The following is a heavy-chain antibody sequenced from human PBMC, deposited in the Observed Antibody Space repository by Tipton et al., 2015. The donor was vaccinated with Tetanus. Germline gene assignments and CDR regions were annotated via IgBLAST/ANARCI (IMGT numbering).Heavy chain of an antibody. V-gene: IGHV3-23*01. J-gene: IGHJ4*02. CDR3: AKEVDVSSGWRNFDY. CDR2: INGDGTTT. Sequence: SLRLSCAASGFTFSSYAMSWVRQAPGKGLVWVSRINGDGTTTNYADFVEGRFTISRDNAKNTLYLHMDPLRAEDTAVYYCAKEVDVSSGWRNFDYWGQGTLVTVSS. CDR1: GFTFSSYA. D-gene: IGHD6-19*01.